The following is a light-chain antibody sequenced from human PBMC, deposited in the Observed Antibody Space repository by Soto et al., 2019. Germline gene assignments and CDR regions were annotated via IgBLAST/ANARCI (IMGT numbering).Light chain of an antibody. CDR2: AAS. CDR1: QSVSSF. V-gene: IGKV3-11*01. CDR3: QQRDNWPPEIT. J-gene: IGKJ5*01. Sequence: VMTQSPSTLSLCPGERSTLSCRAIQSVSSFLAWYQQKPGQAPRLLIYAASNRATGIPARFSGSGSGTDFTLTISSLEPEDFAVYYCQQRDNWPPEITFGQGTRLEI.